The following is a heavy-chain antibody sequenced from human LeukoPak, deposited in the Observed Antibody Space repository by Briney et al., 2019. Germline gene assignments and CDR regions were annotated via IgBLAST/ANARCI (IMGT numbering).Heavy chain of an antibody. CDR1: GFTFSSYA. V-gene: IGHV3-30-3*01. J-gene: IGHJ4*02. Sequence: GGSLRLSCAASGFTFSSYAMHWVRQAPGKGLEWVAVISYDGSNKYYADSVKGRFTISRDNSKNTLDLQMNSLRAEDTAVYYCARDFGHDWGQGTLVTVSS. D-gene: IGHD3-10*01. CDR3: ARDFGHD. CDR2: ISYDGSNK.